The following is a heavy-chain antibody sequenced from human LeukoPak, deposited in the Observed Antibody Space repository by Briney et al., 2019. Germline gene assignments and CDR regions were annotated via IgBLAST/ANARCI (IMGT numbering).Heavy chain of an antibody. D-gene: IGHD3-22*01. Sequence: SETLSLTCTVSGGSISSSSYYWGWIRQPPGKGLEWIGSIYYSGSTYCNPSLKSRVTISVDTSKNQFSLKLSSVTAADTAVYYCASPSPYYYDSSGYYPFDYWGQGTLVTVSS. CDR1: GGSISSSSYY. CDR3: ASPSPYYYDSSGYYPFDY. CDR2: IYYSGST. V-gene: IGHV4-39*01. J-gene: IGHJ4*02.